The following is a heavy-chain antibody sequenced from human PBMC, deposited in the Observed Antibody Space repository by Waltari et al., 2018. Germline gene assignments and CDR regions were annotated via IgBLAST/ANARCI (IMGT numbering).Heavy chain of an antibody. J-gene: IGHJ4*02. V-gene: IGHV4-59*13. CDR2: IYYSGST. CDR3: ARGGIDYGDWNYFDY. CDR1: GDSISSYY. Sequence: QVQLQESGPGLVKPSETLSLTCTVSGDSISSYYWSWIRQPPGKGLEWIGYIYYSGSTNYNPSLKSRVTLSVDTSKNQFSLKLNSVIAADTAVYYCARGGIDYGDWNYFDYWGQGILVTVSS. D-gene: IGHD4-17*01.